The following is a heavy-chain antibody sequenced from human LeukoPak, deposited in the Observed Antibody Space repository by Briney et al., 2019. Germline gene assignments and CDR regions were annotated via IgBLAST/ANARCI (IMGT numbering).Heavy chain of an antibody. CDR1: GGSISSYY. V-gene: IGHV4-4*07. CDR3: ARGPYYYDSSGYLN. Sequence: PSETLSLTCTVSGGSISSYYWSWIRQPAGKGLEWIGRIYTSGSTNYNPSLKSRVTMSVDTSKNQFSLKLSSVTAADTAVYYCARGPYYYDSSGYLNWGQGTLVTVSS. J-gene: IGHJ4*02. D-gene: IGHD3-22*01. CDR2: IYTSGST.